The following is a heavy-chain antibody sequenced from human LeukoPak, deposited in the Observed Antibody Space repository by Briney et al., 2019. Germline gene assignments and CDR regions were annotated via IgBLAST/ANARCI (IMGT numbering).Heavy chain of an antibody. Sequence: GGSLRLSCIASGFTFSDYWMHWVRQAPGKGPVWVSRIISDGSSVSYVDSVKGRFTISRDNAKNSLYLQINSLRAEDTAVYYCARSSYSSSSSVWGQGTMVTVSS. CDR3: ARSSYSSSSSV. CDR1: GFTFSDYW. V-gene: IGHV3-74*01. J-gene: IGHJ3*01. D-gene: IGHD6-6*01. CDR2: IISDGSSV.